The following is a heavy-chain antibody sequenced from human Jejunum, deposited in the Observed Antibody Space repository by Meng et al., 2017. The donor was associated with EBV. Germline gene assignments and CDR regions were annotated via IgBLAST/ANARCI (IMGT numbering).Heavy chain of an antibody. Sequence: QVQLQESGPGLVKPSGTLSLTCGVSGDSIISTDTWWSWVRQPPGKGLEWIGEIFHAGNTNYNPSLKSQVTMSVDTSKNQFSLNLSSVTAADSAAYYCARGSHYTWDVWGQGTLVTVSS. CDR2: IFHAGNT. CDR3: ARGSHYTWDV. D-gene: IGHD3-16*01. V-gene: IGHV4-4*02. CDR1: GDSIISTDTW. J-gene: IGHJ4*02.